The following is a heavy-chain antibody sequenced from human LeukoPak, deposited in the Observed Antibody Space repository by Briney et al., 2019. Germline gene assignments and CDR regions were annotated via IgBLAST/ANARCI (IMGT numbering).Heavy chain of an antibody. CDR2: VYSSGST. D-gene: IGHD5-24*01. Sequence: SETLSLTCTVSGGSISNYYWSWIRQPPGKGLEWIGYVYSSGSTNYNPSLRSRVTISVDTSKNQFSLKLSSVTAADTAVYYCARDRRARDGYNSPFDAFDIWGQGTMVTVSS. J-gene: IGHJ3*02. CDR1: GGSISNYY. V-gene: IGHV4-59*01. CDR3: ARDRRARDGYNSPFDAFDI.